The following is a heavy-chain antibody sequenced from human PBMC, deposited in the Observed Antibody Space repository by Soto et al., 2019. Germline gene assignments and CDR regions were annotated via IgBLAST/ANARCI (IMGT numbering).Heavy chain of an antibody. CDR3: ASDFVDIVATTARLDFDY. V-gene: IGHV3-30-3*01. CDR2: ISYDGSNK. CDR1: GFTFSSYA. J-gene: IGHJ4*02. Sequence: GGSLRLSCAASGFTFSSYAMHWVRQAPGKGLEWVAVISYDGSNKYYADSVKGRFTISRDNSKNTLYLQMNSLRAEDTAAYYCASDFVDIVATTARLDFDYWGQGTLVTVSS. D-gene: IGHD5-12*01.